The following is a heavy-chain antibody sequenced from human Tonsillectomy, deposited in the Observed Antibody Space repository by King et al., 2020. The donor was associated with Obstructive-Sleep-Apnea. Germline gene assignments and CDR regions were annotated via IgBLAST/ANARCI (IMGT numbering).Heavy chain of an antibody. V-gene: IGHV2-26*01. D-gene: IGHD3-10*01. J-gene: IGHJ6*02. CDR1: GFSLSNVKMG. CDR3: ARQRGTMVRGAGLLDGLDV. CDR2: IFSNDEK. Sequence: TLKESGPVLVKPTETLTLTCTVSGFSLSNVKMGVRWIRQPPGKALEWLAHIFSNDEKSYNTSLKSRLTISKDTSKSQVVIIMTHMDPVDTATYYCARQRGTMVRGAGLLDGLDVWGQGTTVTVSS.